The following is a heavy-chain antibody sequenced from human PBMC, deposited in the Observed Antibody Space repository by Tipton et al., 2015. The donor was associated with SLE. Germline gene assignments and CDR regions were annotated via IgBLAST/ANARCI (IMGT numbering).Heavy chain of an antibody. CDR1: GFTFSTYP. D-gene: IGHD4/OR15-4a*01. V-gene: IGHV3-30*04. Sequence: SLRLSCAASGFTFSTYPLHWVRQAPGKGLEWVAVIWYDGSNKYYTDSVKGRFTISRDNSKNTLYLQMNSLRAEDTAVYYCAKDRTMVVDAFDIWGQGTMVSVSS. J-gene: IGHJ3*02. CDR2: IWYDGSNK. CDR3: AKDRTMVVDAFDI.